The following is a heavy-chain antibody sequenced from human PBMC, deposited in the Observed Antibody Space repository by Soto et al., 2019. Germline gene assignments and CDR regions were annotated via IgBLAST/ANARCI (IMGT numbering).Heavy chain of an antibody. Sequence: QVQLVQSGAEVKKPGASVTVSCKASGYTFTTYGITWVRQAPGQGLEWMGRISAYSGNTNYAQKTQRILNVTTDTSTNTAYRDLRSLRADDTAVYYCAREVKACDYCDYGRYYVDYWGHGTLVTDSS. CDR1: GYTFTTYG. CDR3: AREVKACDYCDYGRYYVDY. CDR2: ISAYSGNT. D-gene: IGHD4-17*01. J-gene: IGHJ4*01. V-gene: IGHV1-18*04.